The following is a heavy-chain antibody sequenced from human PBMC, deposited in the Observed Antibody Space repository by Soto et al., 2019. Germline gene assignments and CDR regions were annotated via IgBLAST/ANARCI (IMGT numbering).Heavy chain of an antibody. J-gene: IGHJ4*02. D-gene: IGHD3-22*01. CDR3: ARAEPYYYDSSGYYYE. CDR1: GGTFSSYA. CDR2: IIPIFGTA. V-gene: IGHV1-69*13. Sequence: SVKVSCKASGGTFSSYAISWVRQAPGQGLEWMGGIIPIFGTANYAQKFQGRVTITADESTSTAYMELSSLRSEDTAVYYCARAEPYYYDSSGYYYEWGQGTLVTVSS.